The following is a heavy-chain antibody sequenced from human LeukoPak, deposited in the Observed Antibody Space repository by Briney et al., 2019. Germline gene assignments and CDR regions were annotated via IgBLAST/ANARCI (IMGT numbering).Heavy chain of an antibody. V-gene: IGHV3-48*03. CDR3: ARETMIRPWDYYYYYYYMDV. CDR1: GFTFSSYE. CDR2: ISSSGSTI. D-gene: IGHD3-22*01. J-gene: IGHJ6*03. Sequence: GGSLRLSCAASGFTFSSYEMNWVRQAPGKGLEWVSYISSSGSTIYYADSVKGRFTISRDNAKNSLYPQMNSLRAEDTAVYYCARETMIRPWDYYYYYYYMDVWGKGTTVTISS.